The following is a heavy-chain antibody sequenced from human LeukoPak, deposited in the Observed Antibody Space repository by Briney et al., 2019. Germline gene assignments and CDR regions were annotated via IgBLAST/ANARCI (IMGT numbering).Heavy chain of an antibody. CDR1: AFTFSSYG. Sequence: GGSLRLSCAASAFTFSSYGMHWVRPAPGKGLEWVVVISYDGSNKYYADSVKGRFTISRDNSKNTLYLQMNSLRAEDTAVYYCAKTRGCYANFDYWGQGTLVTVSS. J-gene: IGHJ4*02. CDR3: AKTRGCYANFDY. V-gene: IGHV3-33*05. D-gene: IGHD2-2*01. CDR2: ISYDGSNK.